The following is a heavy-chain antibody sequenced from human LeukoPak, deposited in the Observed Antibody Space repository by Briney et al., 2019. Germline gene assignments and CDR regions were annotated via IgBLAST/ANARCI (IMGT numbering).Heavy chain of an antibody. J-gene: IGHJ6*03. V-gene: IGHV3-48*03. Sequence: GGSLRLSCAASGFTFSSYEMNWVRQAPGKGLEWVSYISSSGSTIYYADSVKGRFTISRDNAKNSLYLQMNSLRAEDTAVYYCARVYSSGWYHYYYYYMDVWGKGTTVTISS. CDR1: GFTFSSYE. D-gene: IGHD6-19*01. CDR2: ISSSGSTI. CDR3: ARVYSSGWYHYYYYYMDV.